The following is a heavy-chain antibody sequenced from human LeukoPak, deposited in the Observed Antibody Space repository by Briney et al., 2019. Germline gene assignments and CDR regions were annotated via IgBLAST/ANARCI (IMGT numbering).Heavy chain of an antibody. CDR1: GFTFSSFG. J-gene: IGHJ4*02. CDR3: AKPDGSGSYALN. Sequence: TGGSLRLSCAASGFTFSSFGFHWVRQAPGKGLEWVALISSDGDDKYYADSVKGRFTISRDNSKNTLYLQMNSLGTEDTAMYYCAKPDGSGSYALNWGQGTLVTVSS. D-gene: IGHD3-10*01. CDR2: ISSDGDDK. V-gene: IGHV3-30*18.